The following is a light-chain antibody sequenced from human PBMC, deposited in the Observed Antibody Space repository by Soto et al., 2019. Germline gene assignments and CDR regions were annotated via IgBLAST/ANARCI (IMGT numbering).Light chain of an antibody. J-gene: IGLJ1*01. CDR2: GDI. Sequence: QSVLTQPPSVSGAPGQRVTISCTGTSSNIGAGYDVLWYRQLPGTAPKLLIYGDINRPSGVSDRFSGSKSGTSASLAITGLQAEDEADYYCSSYTSSSTYVFGTGTRSPS. CDR3: SSYTSSSTYV. V-gene: IGLV1-40*01. CDR1: SSNIGAGYD.